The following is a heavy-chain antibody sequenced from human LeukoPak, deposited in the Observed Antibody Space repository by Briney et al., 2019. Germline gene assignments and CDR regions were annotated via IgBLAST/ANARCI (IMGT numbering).Heavy chain of an antibody. CDR3: TRGGATSSWYWFF. CDR1: GFTFSSHW. Sequence: GGSLRLSCAASGFTFSSHWMTWVRQTPGKGPEWVASINKDGSEQYYVDSVKGRFTISRDNAKNSLSLQVSSLRAEDTAVYYCTRGGATSSWYWFFWGQGTLVTVSS. V-gene: IGHV3-7*01. D-gene: IGHD6-13*01. J-gene: IGHJ4*02. CDR2: INKDGSEQ.